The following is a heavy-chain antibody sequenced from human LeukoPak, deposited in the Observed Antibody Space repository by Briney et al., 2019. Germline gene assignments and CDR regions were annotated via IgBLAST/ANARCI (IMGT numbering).Heavy chain of an antibody. D-gene: IGHD5-24*01. CDR2: IHYSGST. V-gene: IGHV4-59*01. J-gene: IGHJ5*02. CDR3: ARGGYNFDP. Sequence: SETLSLTCTVSGGSISGYYWSWIRQPPGKGLEWIGYIHYSGSTNYNPSLKSRVSISVDTSKNQFSLKLSSVTAADTAVYYCARGGYNFDPWGQGFLVTVSS. CDR1: GGSISGYY.